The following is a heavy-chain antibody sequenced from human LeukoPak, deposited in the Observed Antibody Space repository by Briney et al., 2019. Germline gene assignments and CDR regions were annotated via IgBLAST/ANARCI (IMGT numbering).Heavy chain of an antibody. CDR3: ARDSSLYSIQPSVVGYTGYDLGVDY. J-gene: IGHJ4*02. CDR2: IYHSGST. Sequence: SETLSLTCTVSGYSISSGYYWGWIRQPPGKGLEWIGSIYHSGSTYYNPSLKSRVTISVDTSKNQFSLKLSSVTAADTAVYYCARDSSLYSIQPSVVGYTGYDLGVDYWGQGTLVTVSS. V-gene: IGHV4-38-2*02. CDR1: GYSISSGYY. D-gene: IGHD5-12*01.